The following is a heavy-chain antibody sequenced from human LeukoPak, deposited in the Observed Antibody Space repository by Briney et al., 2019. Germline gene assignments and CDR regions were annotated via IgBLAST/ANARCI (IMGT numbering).Heavy chain of an antibody. CDR2: ISSGSSYI. V-gene: IGHV3-21*01. D-gene: IGHD3-22*01. CDR3: ARHYYDSSGYYSCDY. CDR1: GFTFSSYT. Sequence: GGSLRLSCAASGFTFSSYTMNWVRQAPGKGLEWVSSISSGSSYIYYADSVKGRFTISRDNAKDSLYLQMNSLRAEDTAVYYCARHYYDSSGYYSCDYWGQGTLVTVSS. J-gene: IGHJ4*02.